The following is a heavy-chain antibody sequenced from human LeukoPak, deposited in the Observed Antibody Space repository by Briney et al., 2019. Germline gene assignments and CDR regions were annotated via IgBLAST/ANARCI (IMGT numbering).Heavy chain of an antibody. CDR3: ARDHNDYYGSGSYQFDY. V-gene: IGHV1-69*05. J-gene: IGHJ4*02. D-gene: IGHD3-10*01. CDR2: IIPIFGTA. CDR1: GGTFSSYA. Sequence: SVKVSCKASGGTFSSYAISWVRQAPGQGLEWMGVIIPIFGTANYAQKFQGRVTITTDESTSTAFMELSSLRSEDTAVYYCARDHNDYYGSGSYQFDYWGQGTLVTVSS.